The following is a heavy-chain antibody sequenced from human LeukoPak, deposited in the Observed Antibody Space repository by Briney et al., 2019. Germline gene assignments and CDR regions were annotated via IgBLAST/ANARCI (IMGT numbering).Heavy chain of an antibody. J-gene: IGHJ3*01. Sequence: SGGSLRPSCAASGLTFSNYAVMWVRQAPGKGLEWVSAIFASGGDTRYADSVRGRFTISRDNSRNTLFLQMNSLTADDTAVYYCAKDPNGDYVGAFDFWGQGTMVTVSS. CDR1: GLTFSNYA. CDR3: AKDPNGDYVGAFDF. CDR2: IFASGGDT. D-gene: IGHD4-17*01. V-gene: IGHV3-23*01.